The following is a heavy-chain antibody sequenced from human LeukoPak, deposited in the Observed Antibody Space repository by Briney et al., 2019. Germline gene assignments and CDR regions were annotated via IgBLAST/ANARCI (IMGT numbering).Heavy chain of an antibody. D-gene: IGHD3-9*01. CDR3: ARGLGDYNTDWFPVSGY. CDR1: GYTFTTHD. J-gene: IGHJ4*02. V-gene: IGHV1-8*01. CDR2: MNPDSGDT. Sequence: ASVKVSCKASGYTFTTHDMSWVRQATGQGLEWMGWMNPDSGDTNYAQKFQGRVTMTRDTSTNTAYMELSSLGFEDTAIYYCARGLGDYNTDWFPVSGYWGQGTLVTVSS.